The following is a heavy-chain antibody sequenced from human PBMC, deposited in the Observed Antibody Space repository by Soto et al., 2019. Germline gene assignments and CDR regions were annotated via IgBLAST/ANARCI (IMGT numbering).Heavy chain of an antibody. D-gene: IGHD2-21*02. J-gene: IGHJ4*02. CDR2: IIPIFGTA. CDR1: GGTFSSYA. CDR3: ARDKILTYCGGDCYSGYFDY. Sequence: QVQLVQSGAEVKKPGSSVKVSCKASGGTFSSYAISWVRQAPGQGLEWMGWIIPIFGTANYAQKFQGRVTITADESTSTAYMELSSLRSEDTAVYYCARDKILTYCGGDCYSGYFDYWGQGTLVTVSS. V-gene: IGHV1-69*01.